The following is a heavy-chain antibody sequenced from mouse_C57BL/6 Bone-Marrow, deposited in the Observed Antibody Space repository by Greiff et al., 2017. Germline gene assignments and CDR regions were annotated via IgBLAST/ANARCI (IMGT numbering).Heavy chain of an antibody. J-gene: IGHJ2*01. CDR2: IDPENGDT. Sequence: VQLKQSGAELVRPGASVKLSCTASGFNIKDDYMHWVKQRPEQGLEWIGWIDPENGDTEYASKFQGKATITADTSSNTAYLQLSSLTSEDTAVYYCTHYGSSFYFDYWGQGTTLTVSS. D-gene: IGHD1-1*01. V-gene: IGHV14-4*01. CDR1: GFNIKDDY. CDR3: THYGSSFYFDY.